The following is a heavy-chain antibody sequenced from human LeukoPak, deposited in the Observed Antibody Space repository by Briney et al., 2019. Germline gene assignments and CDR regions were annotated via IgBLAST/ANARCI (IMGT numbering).Heavy chain of an antibody. CDR2: IWYDGSNK. D-gene: IGHD6-19*01. V-gene: IGHV3-33*01. Sequence: GRSLRLSCAASGFTFSSYGMHWVRQAPGKGLEWVAVIWYDGSNKYYADSVKGRFTISRDNSKNTLYLQMNSLRAEDTAVYYCARDEQWLVLVYWGQGTLVTVSS. CDR1: GFTFSSYG. J-gene: IGHJ4*02. CDR3: ARDEQWLVLVY.